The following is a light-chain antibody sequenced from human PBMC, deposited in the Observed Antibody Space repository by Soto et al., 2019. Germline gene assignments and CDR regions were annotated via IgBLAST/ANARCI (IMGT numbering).Light chain of an antibody. J-gene: IGKJ1*01. CDR2: DAS. CDR1: QSVSSY. Sequence: EIVLAQSPATMSLSPGERATLSGRASQSVSSYLAWYQKKPGQAPRLLIYDASNRATGIPARLSGSGSGTDFTLTISRLEPEEFAVDYCQQYAASPRTFGQGTKVDI. V-gene: IGKV3-11*01. CDR3: QQYAASPRT.